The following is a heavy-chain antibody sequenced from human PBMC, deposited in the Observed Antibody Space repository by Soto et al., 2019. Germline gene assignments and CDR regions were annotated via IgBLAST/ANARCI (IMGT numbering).Heavy chain of an antibody. CDR2: IYSGGST. Sequence: EVQLVESGGGLVQPGGSLRLSCAASGFTVSSNYMSWVRQAPGKGLEWVSVIYSGGSTYYADSVKGRFTISRDNSKNTLYLQMNSLRAEDTAVYYCATLYYGGNPHDAFDIWGQGTMVTVSS. V-gene: IGHV3-66*01. D-gene: IGHD4-17*01. J-gene: IGHJ3*02. CDR1: GFTVSSNY. CDR3: ATLYYGGNPHDAFDI.